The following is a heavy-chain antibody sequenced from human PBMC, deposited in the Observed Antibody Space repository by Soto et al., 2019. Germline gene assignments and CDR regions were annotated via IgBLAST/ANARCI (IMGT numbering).Heavy chain of an antibody. V-gene: IGHV3-23*01. CDR2: ISGSGGST. J-gene: IGHJ2*01. D-gene: IGHD6-19*01. CDR1: GFTFSSYA. CDR3: AKDQRSGWYWYFDL. Sequence: EVQLLESGGGLVQPGGSLRLSCAASGFTFSSYAMSWVRQAPGKGLEWVSAISGSGGSTYYADSVKGRFTISRDNSKYTRYMQMNRLRAEDTAVYYCAKDQRSGWYWYFDLWGRGTLVTVSS.